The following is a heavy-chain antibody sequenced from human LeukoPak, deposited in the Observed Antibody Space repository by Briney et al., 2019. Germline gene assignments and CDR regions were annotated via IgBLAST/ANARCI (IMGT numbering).Heavy chain of an antibody. V-gene: IGHV1-2*02. CDR2: INPNSGGT. J-gene: IGHJ4*02. CDR3: AREVNTMVRGVIGGYFDY. D-gene: IGHD3-10*01. CDR1: GYTFTGYY. Sequence: GASVKVSCKASGYTFTGYYMHWVRQAPGQGLEWMGWINPNSGGTNYAQKFQGRVTTTRDTSISTAYMELSRLRSDDTAVYYCAREVNTMVRGVIGGYFDYWGQGTLVTVSS.